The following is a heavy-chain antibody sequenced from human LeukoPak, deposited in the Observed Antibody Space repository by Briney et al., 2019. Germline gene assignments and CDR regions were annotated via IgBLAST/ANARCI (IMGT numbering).Heavy chain of an antibody. CDR3: ARDRVSSGWSYYFDY. CDR2: INWNGGST. Sequence: GGSLRLSCAASGFTFDDYGMSWVRQAPGKGLEWVSGINWNGGSTGYADSVKGRFTIPRDNAKNSLYLQMNSLRAEDTALYYCARDRVSSGWSYYFDYWGQGTLVTVSS. V-gene: IGHV3-20*04. D-gene: IGHD6-19*01. J-gene: IGHJ4*02. CDR1: GFTFDDYG.